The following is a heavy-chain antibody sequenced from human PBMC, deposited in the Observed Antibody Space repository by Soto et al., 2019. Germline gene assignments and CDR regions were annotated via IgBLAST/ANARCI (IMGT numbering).Heavy chain of an antibody. CDR2: ISYDGTNK. D-gene: IGHD1-20*01. CDR1: GFTFSNSG. V-gene: IGHV3-30*18. CDR3: AKEFHTWNYFDY. Sequence: HPGGSLRLSCAASGFTFSNSGMHWVRQAPGKGLEWVSVISYDGTNKYYADSVKGRFTISRDNSKNTLYLQMNSLRAEDTGVYYCAKEFHTWNYFDYWGQGTLVTVSS. J-gene: IGHJ4*02.